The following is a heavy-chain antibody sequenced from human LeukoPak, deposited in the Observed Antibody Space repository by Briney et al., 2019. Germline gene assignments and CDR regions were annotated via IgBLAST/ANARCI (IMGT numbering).Heavy chain of an antibody. V-gene: IGHV4-59*01. D-gene: IGHD2-2*01. CDR2: IYYSGST. Sequence: SETLSLTCTVSGGSISSYYWSWIRQPPGKGLEWIGYIYYSGSTNYNPSLKSRVTISVDTSKNQFSLKLSSVTAADTAVYYCASRRRGGTSEIDYWGQGTLVTVSS. J-gene: IGHJ4*02. CDR3: ASRRRGGTSEIDY. CDR1: GGSISSYY.